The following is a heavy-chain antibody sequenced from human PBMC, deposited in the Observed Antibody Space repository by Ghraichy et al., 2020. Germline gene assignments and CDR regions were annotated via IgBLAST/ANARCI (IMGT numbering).Heavy chain of an antibody. J-gene: IGHJ3*02. CDR2: INHSGST. V-gene: IGHV4-34*01. CDR1: GGSFSGYY. Sequence: SETLSLTCAVYGGSFSGYYWSWIRQPPGKGLEWIGEINHSGSTNYNPSLKSRVTISVDTSKNQFSLKLSSVTAADTAVYYCARGDSGYCSSTSCYTSAFDIWGQGTMVTVSS. D-gene: IGHD2-2*02. CDR3: ARGDSGYCSSTSCYTSAFDI.